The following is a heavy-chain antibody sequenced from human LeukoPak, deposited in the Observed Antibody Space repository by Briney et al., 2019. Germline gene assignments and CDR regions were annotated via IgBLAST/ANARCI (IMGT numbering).Heavy chain of an antibody. Sequence: PGGSLRLSCAASGFTFSSYSMNWVRQAPGKGLEWVSYISSSSSTIYYADSVKGRFTISRDNAKNSLYLQMNSLRAEDTAVYYCARAGRGTGVVITKPFDYWGQGTLVTVSS. J-gene: IGHJ4*02. V-gene: IGHV3-48*01. CDR3: ARAGRGTGVVITKPFDY. CDR1: GFTFSSYS. CDR2: ISSSSSTI. D-gene: IGHD3-3*01.